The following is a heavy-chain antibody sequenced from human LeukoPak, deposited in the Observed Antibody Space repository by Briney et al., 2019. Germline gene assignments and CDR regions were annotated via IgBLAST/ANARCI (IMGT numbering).Heavy chain of an antibody. D-gene: IGHD6-19*01. V-gene: IGHV3-23*01. CDR1: GFTFNSYA. CDR3: AREEIGSGWPYYYYYYGMDV. Sequence: GGSLRLSCAASGFTFNSYAMSWVRQAPEKGLEWVATISGSGGGTYYADSVKGRFTISRDDSKNTLYLQMNSLRAEDTAVYYCAREEIGSGWPYYYYYYGMDVWGQGTTVTVSS. CDR2: ISGSGGGT. J-gene: IGHJ6*02.